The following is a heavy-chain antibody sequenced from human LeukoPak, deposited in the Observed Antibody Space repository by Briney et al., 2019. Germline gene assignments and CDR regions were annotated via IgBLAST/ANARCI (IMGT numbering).Heavy chain of an antibody. J-gene: IGHJ4*02. Sequence: SVKVSCKASGGTFSSYAISWVRQAPGQGLEWMGRIIPILGIANYAQKLQGRVTITADKSTSTAYMELSSLRSEDTAVYYCARGRLQYCSSTSCYGSPMEQWGQGTLVTVSS. CDR2: IIPILGIA. D-gene: IGHD2-2*01. CDR1: GGTFSSYA. CDR3: ARGRLQYCSSTSCYGSPMEQ. V-gene: IGHV1-69*04.